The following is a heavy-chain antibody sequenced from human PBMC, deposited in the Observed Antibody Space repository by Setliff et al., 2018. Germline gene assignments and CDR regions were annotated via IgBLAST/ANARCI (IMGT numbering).Heavy chain of an antibody. Sequence: PGGSLRLSCTASGFTFSNCWVSWVRQAPGKGLEWVASINPGGSEKYYVDSVKGRFTISRDNAKNSLSLQMNSLRAEDTAVYYCAKGLKSSGPDWYFDYWGPGTLVTVSS. CDR1: GFTFSNCW. D-gene: IGHD3-22*01. CDR3: AKGLKSSGPDWYFDY. V-gene: IGHV3-7*01. J-gene: IGHJ4*02. CDR2: INPGGSEK.